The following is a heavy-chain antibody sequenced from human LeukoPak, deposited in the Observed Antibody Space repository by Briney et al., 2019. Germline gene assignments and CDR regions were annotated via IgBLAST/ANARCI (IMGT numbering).Heavy chain of an antibody. D-gene: IGHD2-2*01. J-gene: IGHJ4*02. CDR1: GFTFSNYW. Sequence: GGSLRLSCAASGFTFSNYWMSWVRQAPGKGLEWVASIKQDGSEKYYVDSVKGRFTISRDNAKNSLYLQMNSLRAEDTAVYYCARRYCSSVACYNYFGYWGQGTLVTVSS. CDR2: IKQDGSEK. V-gene: IGHV3-7*01. CDR3: ARRYCSSVACYNYFGY.